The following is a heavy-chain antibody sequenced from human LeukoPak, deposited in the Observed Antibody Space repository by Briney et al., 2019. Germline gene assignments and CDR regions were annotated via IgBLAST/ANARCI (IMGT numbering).Heavy chain of an antibody. D-gene: IGHD2-15*01. CDR3: ARDQRWFDY. Sequence: GGSLRLSCAASGFSFSNYWMMWLRQAPGKGLEWVANINQDGSQNTYVDSVKGRSTISRDNAKNSVYLQMNSLRAEDTAVYYCARDQRWFDYWGQGTLVTVSS. J-gene: IGHJ4*02. V-gene: IGHV3-7*05. CDR2: INQDGSQN. CDR1: GFSFSNYW.